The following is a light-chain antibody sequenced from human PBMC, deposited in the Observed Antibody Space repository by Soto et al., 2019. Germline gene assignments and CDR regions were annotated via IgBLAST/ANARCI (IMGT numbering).Light chain of an antibody. V-gene: IGKV3-11*01. CDR1: QVVSSN. CDR2: GAS. CDR3: QQRSNWPSIT. J-gene: IGKJ5*01. Sequence: EIMITQSPSTLSVSPGERATLSCSASQVVSSNLAWYQQKPGQAPRLLISGASSRATGIPDRFSGSGSGTDFTLTISSLEPEDFAVYYCQQRSNWPSITFGQGTRLEI.